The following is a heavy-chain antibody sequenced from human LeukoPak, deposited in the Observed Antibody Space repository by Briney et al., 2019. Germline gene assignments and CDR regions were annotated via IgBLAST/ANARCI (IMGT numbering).Heavy chain of an antibody. Sequence: PSETLSLTCAVYGGSFSGYYWSWIRQPPGKGLEWIGEINHSGSTNYNPSLKSRVTISVDTSKNQFSLKLSSVTAADTVVYYCARGGYYFDYWGQGTLVTVSS. J-gene: IGHJ4*02. CDR1: GGSFSGYY. CDR2: INHSGST. V-gene: IGHV4-34*01. CDR3: ARGGYYFDY.